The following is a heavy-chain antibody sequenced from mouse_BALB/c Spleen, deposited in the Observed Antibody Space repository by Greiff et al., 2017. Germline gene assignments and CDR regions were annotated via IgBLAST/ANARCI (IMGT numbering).Heavy chain of an antibody. Sequence: EVQVLEPGAELVRSGASVKLSCTASGSNFTDYYMHWVKQRPEQGLEWIGWIDPESGDTEYAPKFQGKATMTADTSSNTAYLHLSSLTSEDTAVYCSSANYSSGDMDYWGKGTSVTVSS. CDR3: SANYSSGDMDY. CDR2: IDPESGDT. CDR1: GSNFTDYY. D-gene: IGHD1-1*01. V-gene: IGHV14-4*02. J-gene: IGHJ4*01.